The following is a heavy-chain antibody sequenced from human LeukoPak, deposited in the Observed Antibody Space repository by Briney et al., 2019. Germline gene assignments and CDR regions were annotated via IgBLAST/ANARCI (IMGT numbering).Heavy chain of an antibody. CDR3: ARGLYCSGGSCYGDAFDI. Sequence: GGSLRLSCAASGFTFSSYDMHWVRQAKGKGLEWVSAIGTAGDTYYPGSVKGRFTISRENAKNSLYLQMNSLRAGDTAVYYCARGLYCSGGSCYGDAFDIWGQGTMVTVSS. CDR2: IGTAGDT. CDR1: GFTFSSYD. J-gene: IGHJ3*02. V-gene: IGHV3-13*01. D-gene: IGHD2-15*01.